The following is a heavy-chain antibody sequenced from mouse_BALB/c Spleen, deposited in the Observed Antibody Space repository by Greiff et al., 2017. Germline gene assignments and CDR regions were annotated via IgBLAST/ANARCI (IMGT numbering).Heavy chain of an antibody. J-gene: IGHJ2*01. Sequence: QVQLKQSGAELVRPGASVKMSCKAAGYTFTNYWIGWVKQRPGHGLEWIGDIYPGGGYTNYNEKFKGKATLTADTSSSTAYMQLSSLTSEDSAIYYCARVSSYDGYCVDYLDYWGQGTTLTVSS. CDR2: IYPGGGYT. V-gene: IGHV1-63*02. D-gene: IGHD2-3*01. CDR3: ARVSSYDGYCVDYLDY. CDR1: GYTFTNYW.